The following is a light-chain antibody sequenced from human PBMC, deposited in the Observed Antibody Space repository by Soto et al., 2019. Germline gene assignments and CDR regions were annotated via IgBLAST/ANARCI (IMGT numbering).Light chain of an antibody. CDR1: QNITNNY. Sequence: EFVLTQSPGTLSLSPGERATLPCRASQNITNNYVAWYQHKPGQAPRLLIYGASSRATGIPVRFSGSGSGTDFTLTISRLEPEDFAVYYCQQHGNSPRTFGQGTKVDIK. CDR2: GAS. CDR3: QQHGNSPRT. J-gene: IGKJ1*01. V-gene: IGKV3-20*01.